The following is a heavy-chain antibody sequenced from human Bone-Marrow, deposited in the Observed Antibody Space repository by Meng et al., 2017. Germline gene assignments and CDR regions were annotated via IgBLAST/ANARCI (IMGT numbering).Heavy chain of an antibody. CDR3: ARDEDISAAGKLFGDY. V-gene: IGHV1-2*06. J-gene: IGHJ4*02. CDR1: GYNFPDYY. CDR2: IDPKRGDT. D-gene: IGHD6-13*01. Sequence: ASVKVSCKPSGYNFPDYYVHWLRQAPGQRLEWMGRIDPKRGDTHYAQKFQGRVTMTGDTSISTAYMELSGLTSDDTAIYYCARDEDISAAGKLFGDYWGQGTLVTVSS.